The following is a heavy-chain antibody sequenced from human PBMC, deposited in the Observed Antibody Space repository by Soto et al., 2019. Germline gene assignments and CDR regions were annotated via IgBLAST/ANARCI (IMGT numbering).Heavy chain of an antibody. J-gene: IGHJ5*02. Sequence: QVQLVESGGGVVQPGRSLRLSCAASGFTFSSYAMHWVRQAPGKGLGWVAVISYDGSNKYYADSVKGRFTISRDNSKNTLYLQMNSLRAEDTAVYYCARDPVENWNYVCWFDPWGQGTLVTVSS. D-gene: IGHD1-7*01. CDR2: ISYDGSNK. CDR1: GFTFSSYA. V-gene: IGHV3-30-3*01. CDR3: ARDPVENWNYVCWFDP.